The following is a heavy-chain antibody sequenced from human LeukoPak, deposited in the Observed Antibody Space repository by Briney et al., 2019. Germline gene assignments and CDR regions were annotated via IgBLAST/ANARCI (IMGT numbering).Heavy chain of an antibody. D-gene: IGHD3-9*01. CDR1: GFPFSNYA. V-gene: IGHV3-23*01. CDR2: IGGSGGST. J-gene: IGHJ4*02. Sequence: GGSLRLSCTASGFPFSNYAMSWVRQAPGKGLEWVSAIGGSGGSTYYADSVKGRFTISRDNSKNTLYLQTNSLGAEDTALYYCASPQLQYFDWFTPPLGYWGQGSLVTVSS. CDR3: ASPQLQYFDWFTPPLGY.